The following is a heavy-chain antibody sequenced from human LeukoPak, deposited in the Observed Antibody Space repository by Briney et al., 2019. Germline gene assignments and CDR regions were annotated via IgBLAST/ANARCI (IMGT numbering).Heavy chain of an antibody. J-gene: IGHJ4*02. V-gene: IGHV3-23*01. CDR3: AISPVSSCRGSFCYPFDY. CDR2: ISGSGGST. D-gene: IGHD2-15*01. CDR1: EFTFSSYG. Sequence: PGGTLRLSCAASEFTFSSYGMSWVRQAPGKGLEWVSAISGSGGSTYYADSVKGRFTISRDNSRNTLYLQMNTLRAEDTAVYFCAISPVSSCRGSFCYPFDYWGQGNLVTVSS.